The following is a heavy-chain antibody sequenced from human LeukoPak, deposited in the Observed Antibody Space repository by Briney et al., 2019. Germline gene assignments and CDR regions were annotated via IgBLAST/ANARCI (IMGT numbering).Heavy chain of an antibody. V-gene: IGHV4-38-2*02. CDR1: GYSISSGYY. CDR2: TYHSGST. Sequence: SETLSLTCTVSGYSISSGYYWGWIRQPPGKGLEWIGSTYHSGSTYYNPSLKSRVTISVDTSKNQFSLKLTSVTAADTAVYYCARPRYTSGRYAFDIWGQGTMVTVSS. CDR3: ARPRYTSGRYAFDI. D-gene: IGHD6-19*01. J-gene: IGHJ3*02.